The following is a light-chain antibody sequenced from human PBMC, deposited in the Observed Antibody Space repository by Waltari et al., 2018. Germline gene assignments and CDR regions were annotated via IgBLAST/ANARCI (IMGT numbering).Light chain of an antibody. V-gene: IGLV2-14*01. CDR1: SSAVGGYNY. Sequence: QSALTQPASVSGSPGQSIPIPCTGTSSAVGGYNYLSWYQPHPGKAPKLIIYEVSNRPSGVFNRFSGSKSGNTASLTISGLQPDDEADYYCNSYTSSITRVFGTGTKVTVL. J-gene: IGLJ1*01. CDR2: EVS. CDR3: NSYTSSITRV.